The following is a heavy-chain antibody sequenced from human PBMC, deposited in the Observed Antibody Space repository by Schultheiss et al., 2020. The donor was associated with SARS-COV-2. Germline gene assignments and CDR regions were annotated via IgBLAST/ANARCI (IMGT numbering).Heavy chain of an antibody. CDR2: ISSSGSTI. CDR3: ARDRQDLSYDY. D-gene: IGHD3-16*01. J-gene: IGHJ4*02. V-gene: IGHV3-48*03. Sequence: GGSLRLSCAASGFTFSSYEMNWVRQAPGKGLEWVSYISSSGSTIYYADSVKGRFTISRDNAKNSLYLQMNSLRAEDTAVYYCARDRQDLSYDYWGQGTLVTVSS. CDR1: GFTFSSYE.